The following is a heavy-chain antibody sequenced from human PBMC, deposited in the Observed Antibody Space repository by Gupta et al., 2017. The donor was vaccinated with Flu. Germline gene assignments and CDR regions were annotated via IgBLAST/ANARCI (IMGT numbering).Heavy chain of an antibody. J-gene: IGHJ4*02. CDR1: GXTFTXXX. CDR3: ARDLMGVGTTWPHFDY. CDR2: INPNSGGT. Sequence: QVQLVXSGAEVKRPGASVKVSCKXXGXTFTXXXXXXXXXAPGQGLAWMGWINPNSGGTNYAQNFQGRVTMTRDTSISTAYMELSRLRSDDTAFYYCARDLMGVGTTWPHFDYWGQGTLVTVSS. V-gene: IGHV1-2*02. D-gene: IGHD1-26*01.